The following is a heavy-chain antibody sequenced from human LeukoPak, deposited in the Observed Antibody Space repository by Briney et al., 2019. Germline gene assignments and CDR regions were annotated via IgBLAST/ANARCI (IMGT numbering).Heavy chain of an antibody. CDR1: GYTFTGYY. V-gene: IGHV1-2*02. CDR2: INPNSGGT. Sequence: ASVKVSCKASGYTFTGYYMHWVRQAPGQGLEWMGWINPNSGGTNYAQKFQGRVTMTRDTSTSTAYMELRSLRSDDTAVYYCARGGKTGTTPFDYWGQGTLVTVSS. CDR3: ARGGKTGTTPFDY. J-gene: IGHJ4*02. D-gene: IGHD1-7*01.